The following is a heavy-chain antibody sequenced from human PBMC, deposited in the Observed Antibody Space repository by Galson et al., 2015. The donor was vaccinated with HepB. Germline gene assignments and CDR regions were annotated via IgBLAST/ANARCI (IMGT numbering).Heavy chain of an antibody. CDR1: GYTFTTSA. V-gene: IGHV7-4-1*01. CDR3: ARDRGSHSHFFDS. CDR2: INTNTGHP. Sequence: SVKVSCKAPGYTFTTSALNWVRQAPGQGLEWVGWINTNTGHPTYDQGFTGHFVFSLDTSVSTAYLQIASLRPEDTAIYYCARDRGSHSHFFDSWGQGTLLTVSS. J-gene: IGHJ4*02. D-gene: IGHD1-26*01.